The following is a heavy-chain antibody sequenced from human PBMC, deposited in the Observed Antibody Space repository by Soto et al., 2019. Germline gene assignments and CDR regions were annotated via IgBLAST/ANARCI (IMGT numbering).Heavy chain of an antibody. J-gene: IGHJ4*02. CDR2: IHYSGST. CDR1: GGSISSGGYY. Sequence: ASETLSLTCTVSGGSISSGGYYWSWIRQHPGKGLEWIGYIHYSGSTYYNPSLKSRVTISVDTSKNQFSLKLSSVTAADTAVYYCARYGSSGLTFDYWGQGTLVTVSS. CDR3: ARYGSSGLTFDY. D-gene: IGHD3-22*01. V-gene: IGHV4-31*03.